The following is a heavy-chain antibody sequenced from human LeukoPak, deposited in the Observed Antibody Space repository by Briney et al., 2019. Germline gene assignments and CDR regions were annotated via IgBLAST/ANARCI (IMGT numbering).Heavy chain of an antibody. Sequence: GESLKISCKASGYSFTSYWISWVRQMPGKGLEWMGRIDPSDSYTNCSPSFQGHVTISADKSIITAYLQWSSLKASDTAMYYCARRGYNYDLDFWGQGTLVTVSS. CDR3: ARRGYNYDLDF. CDR2: IDPSDSYT. D-gene: IGHD5-12*01. CDR1: GYSFTSYW. J-gene: IGHJ4*02. V-gene: IGHV5-10-1*01.